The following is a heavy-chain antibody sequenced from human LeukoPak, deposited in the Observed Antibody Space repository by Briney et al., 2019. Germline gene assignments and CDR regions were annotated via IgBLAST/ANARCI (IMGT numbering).Heavy chain of an antibody. J-gene: IGHJ4*02. D-gene: IGHD3-22*01. CDR3: ARGGYSRGQGSPFDY. CDR2: INTKTGSP. Sequence: VASVTVSCKTSGYTFSNYPMIWVRQAPGQGLEWMGWINTKTGSPTYAPGLTVRFVFSLDTSVTTAYLQIASLQPEDTAMYYCARGGYSRGQGSPFDYWGQGSLVTVSS. CDR1: GYTFSNYP. V-gene: IGHV7-4-1*01.